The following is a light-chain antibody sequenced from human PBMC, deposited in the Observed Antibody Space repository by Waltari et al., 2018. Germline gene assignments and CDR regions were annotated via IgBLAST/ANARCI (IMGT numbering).Light chain of an antibody. CDR3: QALGTGAWV. CDR2: QDT. J-gene: IGLJ3*02. CDR1: ILGNKY. V-gene: IGLV3-1*01. Sequence: SYELTQPPSVSVSPGQTASITSSGDILGNKYASWYQQKPCQSPLLVIYQDTNRPSGIPERFSGSKSGNAATLTISGTQAMDEADYYCQALGTGAWVFGGGTKLTVL.